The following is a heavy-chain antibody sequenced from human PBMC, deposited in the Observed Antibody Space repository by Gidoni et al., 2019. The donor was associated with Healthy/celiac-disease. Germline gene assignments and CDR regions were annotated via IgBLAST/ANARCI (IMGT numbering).Heavy chain of an antibody. CDR1: GFTFSSCS. D-gene: IGHD3-3*01. V-gene: IGHV3-21*01. CDR2: ISSSSSYI. CDR3: AREPWSDRIKGVYYFDY. J-gene: IGHJ4*02. Sequence: EVQLVESGGGLVKPGGSLRLSCAASGFTFSSCSMNWVRQAPGKGLEWVSSISSSSSYIYYADSVKGRFTISRDNAKNSLYLQMNSLRAEDTAVYYCAREPWSDRIKGVYYFDYWGQGTLVTVSS.